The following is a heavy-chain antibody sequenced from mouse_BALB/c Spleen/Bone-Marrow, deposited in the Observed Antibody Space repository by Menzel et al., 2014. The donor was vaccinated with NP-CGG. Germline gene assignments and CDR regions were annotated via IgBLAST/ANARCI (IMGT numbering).Heavy chain of an antibody. J-gene: IGHJ3*01. Sequence: VQVVESGAELARPGASVKMSCKVSGYTFTSYTMHWVKQRPGQGLEWIGYINPSSGYANYNQKFKDKATLTADKSSSTAYMQLSRLTSECTAVYYCARSAYYRSLFAYWGQGTLVTVSA. CDR3: ARSAYYRSLFAY. CDR2: INPSSGYA. CDR1: GYTFTSYT. D-gene: IGHD2-14*01. V-gene: IGHV1-4*01.